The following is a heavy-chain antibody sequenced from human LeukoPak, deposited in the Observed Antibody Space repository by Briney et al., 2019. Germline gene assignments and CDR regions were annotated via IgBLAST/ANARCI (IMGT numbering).Heavy chain of an antibody. J-gene: IGHJ4*02. Sequence: PSETLSLTCAVYGGSFSGYYWSWIRQPPGKGLEWIGEINHSGSTNYNPSIKSRVTISVDTSKNQFSLKLSSVTAADTAVYYCARGRSDYYGSGSYYYFDYWGQGTLVTVSS. CDR3: ARGRSDYYGSGSYYYFDY. CDR2: INHSGST. V-gene: IGHV4-34*01. D-gene: IGHD3-10*01. CDR1: GGSFSGYY.